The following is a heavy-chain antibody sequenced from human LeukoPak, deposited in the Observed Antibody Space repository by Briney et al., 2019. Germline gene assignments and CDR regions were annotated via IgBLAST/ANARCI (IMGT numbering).Heavy chain of an antibody. D-gene: IGHD5-24*01. CDR3: AKSSSYGYNSAY. J-gene: IGHJ4*02. CDR2: ISGSGGST. V-gene: IGHV3-23*01. CDR1: GFTLSSYA. Sequence: GGSLRLSCAASGFTLSSYAMSWVRQAPGKGLEWVSAISGSGGSTYYADSVKGRFTISRDNSKNTLYLQMNSLRAEDTAVYYCAKSSSYGYNSAYWGQGTLVTVSS.